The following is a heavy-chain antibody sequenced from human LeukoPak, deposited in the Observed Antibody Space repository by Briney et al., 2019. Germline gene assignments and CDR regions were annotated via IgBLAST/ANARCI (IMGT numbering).Heavy chain of an antibody. CDR2: ISYDGSNK. D-gene: IGHD5-24*01. J-gene: IGHJ4*02. CDR3: AREGDSYKLDY. Sequence: GRSLRLSCAASGFTFSSYAMHWVRQAPGKGLEWVAVISYDGSNKYYADSVKGRFTISRDNSKNTLYLQMNSLRAEDTAVYYCAREGDSYKLDYRGQGTLVTVSS. CDR1: GFTFSSYA. V-gene: IGHV3-30*04.